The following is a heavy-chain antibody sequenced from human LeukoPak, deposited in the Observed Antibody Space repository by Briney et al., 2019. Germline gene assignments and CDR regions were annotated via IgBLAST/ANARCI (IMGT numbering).Heavy chain of an antibody. CDR3: ATRIAVAGTSGYYYYMDV. CDR2: MNPNSGNT. V-gene: IGHV1-8*03. Sequence: ASVKVSCKASGYTFTSYDINWVRQAPGQGLEWMGWMNPNSGNTGYAQKFQGRVTITRNTSISTAYMELSSLRSEDTAVYYCATRIAVAGTSGYYYYMDVWGKGTTVTVSS. CDR1: GYTFTSYD. D-gene: IGHD6-19*01. J-gene: IGHJ6*03.